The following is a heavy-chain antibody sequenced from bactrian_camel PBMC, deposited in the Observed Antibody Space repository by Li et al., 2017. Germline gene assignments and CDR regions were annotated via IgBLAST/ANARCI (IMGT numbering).Heavy chain of an antibody. Sequence: HVQLVESGGGSVQAGGSLRLSCTASEQTYMRDCMGWFRQVPGKEREGIARINRDGGTSYADSVKGRYIISIDNAKNVLYLQMANLKPEDTAMYYCAADVSLGPPFRLVAKAITTGARGPRSPSP. J-gene: IGHJ4*01. D-gene: IGHD3*01. CDR3: AADVSLGPPFRLVAKAITT. CDR1: EQTYMRDC. CDR2: INRDGGT. V-gene: IGHV3S53*01.